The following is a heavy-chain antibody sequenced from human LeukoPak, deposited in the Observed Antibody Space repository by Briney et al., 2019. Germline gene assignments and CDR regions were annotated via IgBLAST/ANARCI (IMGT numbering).Heavy chain of an antibody. Sequence: SSETLSLTCGVSGGSISSTNCWSWVRQPPGQGLEWSGEISLTGRTNYNPSLNGRVTMSLDESSNQLSLNLTSVTAADTAIYYCSRESGAFSPFGYWGQGTLVIVPS. V-gene: IGHV4-4*02. CDR1: GGSISSTNC. CDR2: ISLTGRT. D-gene: IGHD1-26*01. J-gene: IGHJ4*02. CDR3: SRESGAFSPFGY.